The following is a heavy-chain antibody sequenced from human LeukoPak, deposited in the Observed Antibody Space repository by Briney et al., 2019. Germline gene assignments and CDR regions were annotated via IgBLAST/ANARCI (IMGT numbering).Heavy chain of an antibody. D-gene: IGHD6-13*01. CDR2: VGGAGADT. J-gene: IGHJ4*02. V-gene: IGHV3-23*01. CDR3: AILGAGPLGY. Sequence: GGSLRLSCAASGFTFNSYTMSWVRLAPGKGLEWVSSVGGAGADTWYADSVKGRFTISRDNSKNTLYLQMNSLRAEDTAVYYCAILGAGPLGYWGQGTLVTVSS. CDR1: GFTFNSYT.